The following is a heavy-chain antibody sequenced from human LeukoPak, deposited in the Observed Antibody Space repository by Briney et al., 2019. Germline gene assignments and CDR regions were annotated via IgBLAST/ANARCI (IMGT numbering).Heavy chain of an antibody. CDR3: ARDWKKEGRVVAATPGAFDI. D-gene: IGHD2-15*01. CDR1: GYTFTSYA. Sequence: VASVKVSCKASGYTFTSYAISWVRQAPGQGLEWMGRIIPILGIANYAQKFQGRVTITADKSTSTAYMELSSLRSEDTAVYYCARDWKKEGRVVAATPGAFDIWGQGTVVTVSS. J-gene: IGHJ3*02. CDR2: IIPILGIA. V-gene: IGHV1-69*04.